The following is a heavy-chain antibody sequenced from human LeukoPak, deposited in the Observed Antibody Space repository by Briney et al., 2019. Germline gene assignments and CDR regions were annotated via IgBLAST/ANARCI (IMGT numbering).Heavy chain of an antibody. D-gene: IGHD4-17*01. CDR1: GFTFSSYA. J-gene: IGHJ4*02. CDR2: VSGSGGRT. Sequence: GGSLRLSCAASGFTFSSYAMSWVRQAPGKGLEWVSSVSGSGGRTHYTDSVKGRFTISRDNSKNTLYLQMNSLRAEDTAVYYCATPPTVTRNYWGQGTLVTVSS. V-gene: IGHV3-23*01. CDR3: ATPPTVTRNY.